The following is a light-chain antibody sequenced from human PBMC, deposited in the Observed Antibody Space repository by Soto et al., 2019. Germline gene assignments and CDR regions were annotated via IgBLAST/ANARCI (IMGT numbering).Light chain of an antibody. J-gene: IGKJ1*01. CDR3: QQYNSAPRT. Sequence: DIQMTQSPSSLSASVGDRVTITCLASQGIIDYLAWYQQKPGKAPKLLIYAASTLQSGVPSRFSGSGAGTDFPLTISSLQPEDVATYYCQQYNSAPRTFGQGTQVEIK. V-gene: IGKV1-27*01. CDR2: AAS. CDR1: QGIIDY.